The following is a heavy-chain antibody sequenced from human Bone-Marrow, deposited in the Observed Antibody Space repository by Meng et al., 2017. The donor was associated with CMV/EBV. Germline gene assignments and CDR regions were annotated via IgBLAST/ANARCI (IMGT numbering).Heavy chain of an antibody. CDR2: INPNSGGT. CDR3: ARDRLSPFRLRGGGYGMDV. J-gene: IGHJ6*02. V-gene: IGHV1-2*02. CDR1: GYTFTSYD. D-gene: IGHD3-16*01. Sequence: ASVKVSCKASGYTFTSYDINWVRQATGQGLEWMGWINPNSGGTNYAQKFQGRVTMTRDTSISTAYMELSRLRSGDTAVYYCARDRLSPFRLRGGGYGMDVWGQGTTVTVSS.